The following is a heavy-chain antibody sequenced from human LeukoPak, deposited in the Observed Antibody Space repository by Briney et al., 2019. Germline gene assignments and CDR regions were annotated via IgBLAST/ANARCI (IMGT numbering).Heavy chain of an antibody. CDR2: IYQSGST. CDR1: GGSISSYY. J-gene: IGHJ6*03. D-gene: IGHD3-22*01. V-gene: IGHV4-59*12. Sequence: SETLSLTCTVSGGSISSYYWSWIRQPPGKGLEWIGSIYQSGSTYYNPSLKSRVTISVDTSKNQFSLKLSSVTAADTAVYYCARDLYDSSGYYWLNYYYYMDVWGKGTTVTVSS. CDR3: ARDLYDSSGYYWLNYYYYMDV.